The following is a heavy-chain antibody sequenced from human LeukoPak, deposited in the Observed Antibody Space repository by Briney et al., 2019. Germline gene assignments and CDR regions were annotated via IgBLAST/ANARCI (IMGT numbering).Heavy chain of an antibody. Sequence: ASAKVSCKASGYTFIGYYMHWVRQAPGQGLEWMGWINPNSGGTNYAQKFQGWVTMTRDTSISTAYMELSRLRSDDTAVYYCARVGAYSSGWYDYWGQGTLVTVSS. J-gene: IGHJ4*02. V-gene: IGHV1-2*04. CDR3: ARVGAYSSGWYDY. CDR1: GYTFIGYY. D-gene: IGHD6-19*01. CDR2: INPNSGGT.